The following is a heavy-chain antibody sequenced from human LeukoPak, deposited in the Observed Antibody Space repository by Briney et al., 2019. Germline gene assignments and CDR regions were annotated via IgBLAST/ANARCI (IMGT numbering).Heavy chain of an antibody. CDR3: AKDLVDIEVLPHAFDI. CDR1: GFTFSSYA. Sequence: GGSLRLSCAASGFTFSSYAMSWVRQAPGKGLEWVSAISGSGGSTYYADSVKGRFTISRDNSKNTLYLQMNSLRAEDTAVYYCAKDLVDIEVLPHAFDIWGQGTMVTVSS. D-gene: IGHD2-15*01. V-gene: IGHV3-23*01. CDR2: ISGSGGST. J-gene: IGHJ3*02.